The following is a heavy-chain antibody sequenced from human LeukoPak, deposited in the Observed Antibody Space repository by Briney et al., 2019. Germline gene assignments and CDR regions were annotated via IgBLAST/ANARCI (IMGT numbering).Heavy chain of an antibody. J-gene: IGHJ4*02. D-gene: IGHD6-19*01. CDR2: IGTAGDT. V-gene: IGHV3-13*01. CDR1: GFTFDDYA. CDR3: ARGRGVSSDWYFDY. Sequence: PGGSLRLSCAASGFTFDDYAMHWVRQATGKGLEWVSAIGTAGDTYYPGSVKGRFTISRENAKNSLYLQMNSLRAGDTAVYYCARGRGVSSDWYFDYWGQGTLVTVSS.